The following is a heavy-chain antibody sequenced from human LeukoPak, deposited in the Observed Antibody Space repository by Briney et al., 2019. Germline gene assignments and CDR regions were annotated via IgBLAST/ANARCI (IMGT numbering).Heavy chain of an antibody. D-gene: IGHD6-13*01. CDR1: GFTFSGYW. CDR2: IDSDGSST. Sequence: GGSLRLSCAASGFTFSGYWMHWVRQAPGKGLVWVSRIDSDGSSTIYADSVKGRFTMSRDNAKNTLYLQMNSVRAEDTAVYYCAKSHTSYSSSWSVSYYFDSWGQGALVTVSS. V-gene: IGHV3-74*01. J-gene: IGHJ4*02. CDR3: AKSHTSYSSSWSVSYYFDS.